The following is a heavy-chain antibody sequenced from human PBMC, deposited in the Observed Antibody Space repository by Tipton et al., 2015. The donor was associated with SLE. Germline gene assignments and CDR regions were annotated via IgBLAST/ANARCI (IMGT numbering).Heavy chain of an antibody. CDR2: IYYSGST. D-gene: IGHD7-27*01. J-gene: IGHJ3*02. CDR1: GGSFSGYY. CDR3: AGELGNDAFDI. Sequence: TLSLTCAVYGGSFSGYYWSWIRQPPGKGLEWIGSIYYSGSTYYNPSLKSRVTISVDTSKNQFSLKLSSVTAADTAVYYCAGELGNDAFDIWGLGTMVTVSS. V-gene: IGHV4-34*01.